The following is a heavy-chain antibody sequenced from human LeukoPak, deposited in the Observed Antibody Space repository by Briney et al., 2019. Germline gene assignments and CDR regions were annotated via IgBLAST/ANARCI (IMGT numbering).Heavy chain of an antibody. CDR1: GFTFSSYA. D-gene: IGHD3-10*01. CDR2: FSGSGGST. Sequence: PGGSLRLSCAASGFTFSSYAMSWVRQAPGKGLEWVSAFSGSGGSTYYADSVKGRFTISRDNSKNTLYLQMNSLRAEDTAVYYCAKDSPFGVRGVRFQSNFDYWGQGTLVTVSS. CDR3: AKDSPFGVRGVRFQSNFDY. V-gene: IGHV3-23*01. J-gene: IGHJ4*02.